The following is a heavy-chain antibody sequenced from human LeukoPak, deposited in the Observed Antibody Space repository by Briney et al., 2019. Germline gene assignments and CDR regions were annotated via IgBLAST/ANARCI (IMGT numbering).Heavy chain of an antibody. J-gene: IGHJ4*02. CDR1: GGSISGYY. Sequence: PSETQSLTCTVSGGSISGYYWSWIRQSPGKGLEWIGYIYNSGSTNYNPSLQSRVTISVDTSKNQFSLNLSSVTAADTAVYYCARYGSGTYPRFDYWGQGTLVTVSS. D-gene: IGHD3-10*01. CDR2: IYNSGST. V-gene: IGHV4-59*08. CDR3: ARYGSGTYPRFDY.